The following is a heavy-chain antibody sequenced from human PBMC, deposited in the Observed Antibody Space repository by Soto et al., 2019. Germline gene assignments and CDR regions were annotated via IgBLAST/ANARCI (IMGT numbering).Heavy chain of an antibody. CDR2: IKSKTDGGTT. V-gene: IGHV3-15*01. CDR1: GFTFSNAW. J-gene: IGHJ6*02. Sequence: EVQLVESGGGFVKPGGSLRLSCAASGFTFSNAWMNWFRQAPGKGLEWVGRIKSKTDGGTTDHSAPVKGRFTISRDDSKNTLYLQMNSLKTEDTAGYYCTTGLVRGGKGMDGWGQGTTVTVSS. CDR3: TTGLVRGGKGMDG. D-gene: IGHD3-10*01.